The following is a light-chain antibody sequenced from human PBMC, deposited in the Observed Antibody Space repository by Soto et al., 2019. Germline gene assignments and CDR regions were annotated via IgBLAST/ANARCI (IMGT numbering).Light chain of an antibody. CDR1: SSNIGSNS. Sequence: QAVVTQPPSASGTPGQRVTISCSGSSSNIGSNSVYWYQQLPGTAPKLLIYSNNQRPSGVPDRFSGSKSGTSASLAISGLRSEDEADYYCAAWDDSLSGLVFGGGTKLTVL. J-gene: IGLJ2*01. V-gene: IGLV1-47*02. CDR3: AAWDDSLSGLV. CDR2: SNN.